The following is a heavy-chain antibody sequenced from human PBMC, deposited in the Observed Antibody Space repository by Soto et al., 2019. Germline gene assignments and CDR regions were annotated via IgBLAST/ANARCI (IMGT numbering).Heavy chain of an antibody. CDR2: MNPNSGNT. D-gene: IGHD3-10*01. Sequence: QVQLVQSGDEVKMPGASVKVSCKASGYTFTSHDINWVRQATGQGLEWMGWMNPNSGNTGYGQKFQGRITMTRNTSTTTAYMELSSLKSDDTAVYYCARGRYAIRGAFIIVELDHWGQGSLVIVSS. CDR1: GYTFTSHD. CDR3: ARGRYAIRGAFIIVELDH. J-gene: IGHJ4*02. V-gene: IGHV1-8*01.